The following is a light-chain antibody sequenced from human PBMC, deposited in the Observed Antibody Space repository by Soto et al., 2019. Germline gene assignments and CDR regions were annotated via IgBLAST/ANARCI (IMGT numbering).Light chain of an antibody. CDR1: LYIYST. CDR2: RAC. J-gene: IGKJ4*01. CDR3: QHYNNWPLT. V-gene: IGKV3-15*01. Sequence: EIVMTQSPATLSVSPRERATLSCTASLYIYSTVAWFQQIPGQAPRLLLYRACTRATGTPARFSGSGSGTEFTLTITSLQSDDFALYFCQHYNNWPLTFGGVTKV.